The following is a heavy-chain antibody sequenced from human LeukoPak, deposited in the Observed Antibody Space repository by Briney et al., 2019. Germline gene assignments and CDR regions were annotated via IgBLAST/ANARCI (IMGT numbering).Heavy chain of an antibody. Sequence: GGSLRLSCAASGFVFSNYWMNWVRQAPGKGLEWRASINYDGSEEYYVGSVKGRFTISRDDATNSLFLQMSTLRAEDTAVYYCARESTEDRPGTWGQGTLGTASS. D-gene: IGHD5/OR15-5a*01. CDR3: ARESTEDRPGT. V-gene: IGHV3-7*01. J-gene: IGHJ5*02. CDR2: INYDGSEE. CDR1: GFVFSNYW.